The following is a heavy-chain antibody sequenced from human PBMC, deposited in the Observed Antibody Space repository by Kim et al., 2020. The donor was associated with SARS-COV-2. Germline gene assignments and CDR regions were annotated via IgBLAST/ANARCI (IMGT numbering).Heavy chain of an antibody. D-gene: IGHD2-21*01. J-gene: IGHJ4*02. V-gene: IGHV3-23*01. Sequence: YAESVEGLFTIPRDNSKNTLYLQMNSLRFEDTAIYYCAKVVGASQGDYWGQGTLVTVSS. CDR3: AKVVGASQGDY.